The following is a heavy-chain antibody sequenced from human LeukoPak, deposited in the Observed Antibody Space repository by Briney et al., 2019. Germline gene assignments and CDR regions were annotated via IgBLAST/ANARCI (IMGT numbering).Heavy chain of an antibody. CDR3: ARLPLCSGGSCYSGGFDY. V-gene: IGHV4-39*01. CDR2: IYHSGST. CDR1: GGFIRRSSYH. D-gene: IGHD2-15*01. J-gene: IGHJ4*02. Sequence: SETLSLTCTVSGGFIRRSSYHWGWIRQPPGKGLEWIGSIYHSGSTYYNPSLKSRVTISVDTSNNQFSLKLSSVTAADTAVYYCARLPLCSGGSCYSGGFDYWGQGTLVTVSS.